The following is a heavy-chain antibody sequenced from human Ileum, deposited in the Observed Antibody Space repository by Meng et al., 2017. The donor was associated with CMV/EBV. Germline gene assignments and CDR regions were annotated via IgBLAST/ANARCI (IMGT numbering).Heavy chain of an antibody. CDR2: INHGGSS. Sequence: QVTLPQWGAGLLKPSETLSLMCAVYGVSFSEYHWSWIRQPPWKGLEWIGEINHGGSSNYNPSLKSRVTISVDRSRNQVSLKLTSVTAADTAVYYCARASPQRRFLSYWGQGTLVTVSS. CDR1: GVSFSEYH. CDR3: ARASPQRRFLSY. V-gene: IGHV4-34*01. D-gene: IGHD3-3*01. J-gene: IGHJ4*02.